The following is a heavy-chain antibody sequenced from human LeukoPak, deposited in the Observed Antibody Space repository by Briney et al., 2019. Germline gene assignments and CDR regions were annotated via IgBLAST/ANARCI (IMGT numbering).Heavy chain of an antibody. CDR1: GFTFSSYW. D-gene: IGHD3-22*01. Sequence: GGSLRLSCAASGFTFSSYWMNWVRQAPGKGLEWVSYISSSGSTIYYADSVKGRFTISRDNAKNSLYLQMNSLRAEDTAVYYCARDPHYYGSSGYPYYFDYWGQGTLVTVSS. V-gene: IGHV3-48*04. J-gene: IGHJ4*02. CDR2: ISSSGSTI. CDR3: ARDPHYYGSSGYPYYFDY.